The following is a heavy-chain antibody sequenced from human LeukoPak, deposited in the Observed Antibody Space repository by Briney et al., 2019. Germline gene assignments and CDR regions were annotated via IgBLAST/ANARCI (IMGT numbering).Heavy chain of an antibody. D-gene: IGHD3-10*01. CDR2: INHSGST. J-gene: IGHJ4*02. Sequence: SETLSLTCAVYGGSFSGYYWSWIRQPPGKGLERIGEINHSGSTNYNPSLKSRVTISVDTSKNQFYLKLSSVTAADTAVYYCARGTSMVRGVIMSYWGQGNLVTVSS. CDR3: ARGTSMVRGVIMSY. V-gene: IGHV4-34*01. CDR1: GGSFSGYY.